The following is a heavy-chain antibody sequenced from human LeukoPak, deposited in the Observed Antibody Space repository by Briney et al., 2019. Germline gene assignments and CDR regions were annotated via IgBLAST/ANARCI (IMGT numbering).Heavy chain of an antibody. Sequence: SETLSLTCAVSSYSISSGYHWGWMRQPPGKGLEGMGNIYRSGITYYPPSLKSRVTISVDTSKNHFSLKLSAVPAADTAVYYCTRVNWVVDYWGQGTLVTVSS. CDR2: IYRSGIT. J-gene: IGHJ4*02. D-gene: IGHD1-1*01. CDR1: SYSISSGYH. V-gene: IGHV4-38-2*01. CDR3: TRVNWVVDY.